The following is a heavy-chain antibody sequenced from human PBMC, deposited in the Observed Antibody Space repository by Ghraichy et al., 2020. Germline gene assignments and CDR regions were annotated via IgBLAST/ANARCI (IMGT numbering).Heavy chain of an antibody. CDR3: ARMSAADFRGSSDVFDI. J-gene: IGHJ3*02. V-gene: IGHV3-74*01. CDR1: GFSFISYW. D-gene: IGHD6-13*01. CDR2: SNSDGSST. Sequence: LSLTCAASGFSFISYWMHWVRQAPGKGLVWVSRSNSDGSSTSYADSVKGRFTISRDNAKNTLYLQMNSLRAEDTAVYYCARMSAADFRGSSDVFDIWGQGTMVTVSS.